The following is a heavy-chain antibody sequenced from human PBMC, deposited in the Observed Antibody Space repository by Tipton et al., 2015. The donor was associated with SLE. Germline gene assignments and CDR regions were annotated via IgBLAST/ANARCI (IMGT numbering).Heavy chain of an antibody. Sequence: TLSLTCTVSGGSISSYYWSWIRQPAGKGLEWIGYIYTTGSTNYNPSLKSRVTISVDTSKNQFSLKLSPVTAADTAVYYCAREQWLQSAPFDYWGQGTLVTVSS. V-gene: IGHV4-4*09. CDR3: AREQWLQSAPFDY. J-gene: IGHJ4*02. CDR1: GGSISSYY. CDR2: IYTTGST. D-gene: IGHD5-24*01.